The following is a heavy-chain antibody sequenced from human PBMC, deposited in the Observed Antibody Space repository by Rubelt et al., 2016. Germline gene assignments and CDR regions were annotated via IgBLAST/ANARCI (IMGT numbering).Heavy chain of an antibody. CDR2: INHSGST. D-gene: IGHD6-13*01. J-gene: IGHJ5*02. Sequence: QVQLQQWGAGLLKPSETLSLTCAVYGGSFSGYYWSWIRQPPGKGLEWIGEINHSGSTNYNPSLKGRVTRSVETSKNQFSLNLSSVTAADTAVYYCAGRLAAAGIGIYPWGQGTLVTVSS. V-gene: IGHV4-34*01. CDR3: AGRLAAAGIGIYP. CDR1: GGSFSGYY.